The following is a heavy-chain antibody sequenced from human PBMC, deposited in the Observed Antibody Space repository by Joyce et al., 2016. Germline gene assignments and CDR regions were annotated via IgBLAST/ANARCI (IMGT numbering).Heavy chain of an antibody. Sequence: QMKLHESGPGLVKPSETLSLICSVSGGLISSVGYYWDWIRHPPGKALEWIGIIAYSGTAYYSPPLKSRVTMSVDTSKNQFSLNVTSVTASDTAVYFCAREIYCRCSGGCTYYFDSWGQGNLIAVSS. CDR1: GGLISSVGYY. V-gene: IGHV4-39*02. J-gene: IGHJ4*02. CDR2: IAYSGTA. D-gene: IGHD2-15*01. CDR3: AREIYCRCSGGCTYYFDS.